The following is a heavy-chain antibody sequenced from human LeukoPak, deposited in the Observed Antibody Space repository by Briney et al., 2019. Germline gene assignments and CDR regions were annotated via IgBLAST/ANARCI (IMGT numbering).Heavy chain of an antibody. V-gene: IGHV3-33*06. CDR1: GFTFSSYG. J-gene: IGHJ5*02. CDR3: AKDGSGGGWKWFDP. D-gene: IGHD2-15*01. CDR2: IWYDGSNK. Sequence: QPGGSLRLSCAASGFTFSSYGSHWVRQAPGKGLEWVAVIWYDGSNKYYADSVKGRFTISRDSSKNTLYLQMNSLRAEDTAVYYCAKDGSGGGWKWFDPWGQGTLVTVSS.